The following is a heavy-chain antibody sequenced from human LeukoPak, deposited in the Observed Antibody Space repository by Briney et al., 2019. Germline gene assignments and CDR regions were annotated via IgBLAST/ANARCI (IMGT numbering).Heavy chain of an antibody. D-gene: IGHD4-4*01. CDR2: INHSGGT. Sequence: GSLRLSCAASGFTISDHYMDWIRQPPGKGLEWIGEINHSGGTNYNPSLKSRVTISVDTSKNQFSLKLSSVTAADTAVYYCARGVTFDYWGQGTLVTVSS. CDR3: ARGVTFDY. J-gene: IGHJ4*02. CDR1: GFTISDHY. V-gene: IGHV4-34*01.